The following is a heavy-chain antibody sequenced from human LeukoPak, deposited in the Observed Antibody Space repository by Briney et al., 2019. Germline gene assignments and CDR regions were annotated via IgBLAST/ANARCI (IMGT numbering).Heavy chain of an antibody. CDR2: INAGNGNT. J-gene: IGHJ6*02. D-gene: IGHD3-3*01. CDR3: ARQLRFLEWLLPTSYGMDV. CDR1: GYTFTSYA. V-gene: IGHV1-3*01. Sequence: ASVKVSCKASGYTFTSYAIHWVRQAPGQRLEWMGWINAGNGNTKYSQKFQGRVTITRDTSASTAYMELSSLRSEDTAVYYCARQLRFLEWLLPTSYGMDVWGQGTTVTVSS.